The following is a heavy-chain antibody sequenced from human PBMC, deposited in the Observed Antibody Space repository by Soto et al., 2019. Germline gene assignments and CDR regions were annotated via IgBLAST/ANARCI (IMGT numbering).Heavy chain of an antibody. J-gene: IGHJ4*02. CDR2: IYHGGST. D-gene: IGHD3-22*01. CDR1: CGSISSSNW. Sequence: SETLSLTGAVSCGSISSSNWWSWVRHPRGKGLEWIGDIYHGGSTNYNPSLKSRATISVDKSKNQFSLKLSSVTAADTAVYYCARSRGYYDSSGYSYYWGQGTLVTVSS. V-gene: IGHV4-4*02. CDR3: ARSRGYYDSSGYSYY.